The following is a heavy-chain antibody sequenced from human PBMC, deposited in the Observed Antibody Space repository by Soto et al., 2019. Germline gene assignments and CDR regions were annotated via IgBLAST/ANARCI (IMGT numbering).Heavy chain of an antibody. CDR3: ARRYCSVGRCFTCWHFDL. Sequence: QGQLVPSGAEVRKPGASVKVSCQASGYIFNNYGLSWVRQGPGQGLAWVGWIGPYIGKTDYAQKFRDRVTTTADPSTNTAYMERRRLTAYASAFYSCARRYCSVGRCFTCWHFDLWGRGTLVTVSS. CDR2: IGPYIGKT. CDR1: GYIFNNYG. J-gene: IGHJ2*01. V-gene: IGHV1-18*01. D-gene: IGHD6-19*01.